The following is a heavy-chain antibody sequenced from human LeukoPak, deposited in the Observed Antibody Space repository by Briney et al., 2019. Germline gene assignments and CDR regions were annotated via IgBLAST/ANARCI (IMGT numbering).Heavy chain of an antibody. J-gene: IGHJ5*02. V-gene: IGHV3-30-3*01. CDR3: ADQVLEWSGGWFDP. CDR2: ISYDGSNK. D-gene: IGHD3-3*01. Sequence: GRSLRLSCTASGFTFSSYAMHWVRQAPGKGLEWVAVISYDGSNKYYADSVKGRFTISRDNSKNTLYLQMNSLRAEDTAVYYCADQVLEWSGGWFDPWGQGTLVTVSS. CDR1: GFTFSSYA.